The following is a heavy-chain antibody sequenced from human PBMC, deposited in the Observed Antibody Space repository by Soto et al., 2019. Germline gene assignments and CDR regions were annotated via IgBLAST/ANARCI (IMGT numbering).Heavy chain of an antibody. CDR3: ARDTGRGFDY. CDR1: GGSVSSGSYY. J-gene: IGHJ4*02. CDR2: IYYSGST. D-gene: IGHD4-17*01. Sequence: SETLSLTCTVSGGSVSSGSYYWGWIRQPPGKGLEWIGYIYYSGSTNYNPSLKSRVTISVDTSKNQFSLKLSSVTAADTAVYYCARDTGRGFDYWGQGTLVTVSS. V-gene: IGHV4-61*01.